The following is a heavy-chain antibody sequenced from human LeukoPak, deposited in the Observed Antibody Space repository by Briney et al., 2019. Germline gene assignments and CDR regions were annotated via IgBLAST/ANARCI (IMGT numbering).Heavy chain of an antibody. D-gene: IGHD2-21*01. J-gene: IGHJ4*02. CDR2: TYYRSKWYN. V-gene: IGHV6-1*01. Sequence: SQTLSLTCAISGDRVSSNSAAWNWIRPSPSRGLEWLGRTYYRSKWYNDYAVPVKSRTTINPDTSKNQFSLQLNSVTPEDTAVYYCARSGVIDMVPFDHWGQGTLVTVSS. CDR3: ARSGVIDMVPFDH. CDR1: GDRVSSNSAA.